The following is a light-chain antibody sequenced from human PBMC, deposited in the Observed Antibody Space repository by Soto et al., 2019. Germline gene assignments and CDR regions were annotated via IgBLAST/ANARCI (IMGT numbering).Light chain of an antibody. CDR2: KAS. J-gene: IGKJ2*01. CDR1: QSISSW. V-gene: IGKV1-5*03. CDR3: QQYNSYSPYT. Sequence: DIQMTQSPSTLSASVGDRVTITCRASQSISSWLAWYQQKPGKAPNLLIYKASSLQSGVPSRFSGSRSGTEFTLTISSLQPDDFATYYCQQYNSYSPYTFGQGTKLEIK.